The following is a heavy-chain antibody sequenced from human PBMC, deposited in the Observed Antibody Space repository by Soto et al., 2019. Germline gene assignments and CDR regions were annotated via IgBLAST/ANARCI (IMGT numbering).Heavy chain of an antibody. CDR2: IIPISGTA. V-gene: IGHV1-69*01. CDR1: GGTFSSYA. CDR3: ARSQGSSTIGEIYYYYYYGMDA. J-gene: IGHJ6*02. D-gene: IGHD2-2*01. Sequence: QVQLVQSGAEVKKPGSSVKVSCKASGGTFSSYAISWVRQAPGQGLEWMGGIIPISGTANYAQKFQGRVTITADESTSTAYMELSSLRSEDTAVYYCARSQGSSTIGEIYYYYYYGMDAWGQGTRVTVSS.